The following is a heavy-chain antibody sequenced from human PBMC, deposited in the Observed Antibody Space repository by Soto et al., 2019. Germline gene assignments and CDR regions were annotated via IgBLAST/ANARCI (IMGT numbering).Heavy chain of an antibody. CDR2: IESKSAGETT. Sequence: EVQLVESGGGLVKPGGSLRLSCAASGFSFRTTWMAWVRQAPGKGLEWVGRIESKSAGETTDYADPVKGRFTISRDDSKDTLYLHVDSLETGDTAVYYCSTGSPVSGSDFDYWGQGTLVPVSS. CDR1: GFSFRTTW. J-gene: IGHJ4*02. D-gene: IGHD1-26*01. CDR3: STGSPVSGSDFDY. V-gene: IGHV3-15*04.